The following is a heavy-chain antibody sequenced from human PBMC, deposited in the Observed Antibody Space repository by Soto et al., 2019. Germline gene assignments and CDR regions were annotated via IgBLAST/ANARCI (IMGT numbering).Heavy chain of an antibody. CDR2: IYHSGST. D-gene: IGHD3-9*01. V-gene: IGHV4-4*02. CDR3: ARRRYSDGAFDY. J-gene: IGHJ4*02. Sequence: SETLSLTCAVSGGSISSSNWWSWVRQPPGKGLEWIGEIYHSGSTNYNPSLKSRVTISVDKSKNQFSLKLRSVTAADTAVYYCARRRYSDGAFDYWGQETLVTVSP. CDR1: GGSISSSNW.